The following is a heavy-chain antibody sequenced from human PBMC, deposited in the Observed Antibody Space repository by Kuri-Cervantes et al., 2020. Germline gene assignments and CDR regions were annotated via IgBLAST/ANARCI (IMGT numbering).Heavy chain of an antibody. V-gene: IGHV1-8*02. Sequence: ASVKVSSKDPGYTFNGYYMHWVRQAPGQGLEWMGWMNPNSGNTGYAQKFQGRVTMTRNTSISTAYMELSSLRSEDTAVYYCARGTYYDILTGYLHYYGMDVWGQGTTVTVSS. CDR3: ARGTYYDILTGYLHYYGMDV. J-gene: IGHJ6*02. D-gene: IGHD3-9*01. CDR1: GYTFNGYY. CDR2: MNPNSGNT.